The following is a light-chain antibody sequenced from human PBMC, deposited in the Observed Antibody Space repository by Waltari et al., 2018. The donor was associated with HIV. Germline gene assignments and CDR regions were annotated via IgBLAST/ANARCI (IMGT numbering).Light chain of an antibody. V-gene: IGKV3-15*01. CDR3: QQYGSWPLT. Sequence: ETVMTQSPATLSVSPGEGVPLSCRASQSLTTQLAWYQQKPGQPPRLLIYDISMRATGIPVRFSGSGSGTDFTLAITSLQSEDFAVYYCQQYGSWPLTFGGGTKVEIK. CDR2: DIS. J-gene: IGKJ4*01. CDR1: QSLTTQ.